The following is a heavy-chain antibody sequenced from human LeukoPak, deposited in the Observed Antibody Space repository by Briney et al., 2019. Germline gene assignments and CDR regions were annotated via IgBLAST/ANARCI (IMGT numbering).Heavy chain of an antibody. J-gene: IGHJ4*02. Sequence: SETLSLTCTVSGGSISSGSYYWSWIRQPAGKGLEWIERIYTSGSTNYNPSLKNRVTMSVDSSRNQFSLRLSSVTAADTAVYYCARSNFRRLNYYGSGSFVYWGQGTLVTVSS. CDR1: GGSISSGSYY. CDR3: ARSNFRRLNYYGSGSFVY. CDR2: IYTSGST. D-gene: IGHD3-10*01. V-gene: IGHV4-61*02.